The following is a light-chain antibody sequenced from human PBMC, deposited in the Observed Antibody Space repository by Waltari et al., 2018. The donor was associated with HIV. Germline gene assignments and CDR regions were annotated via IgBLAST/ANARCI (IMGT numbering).Light chain of an antibody. CDR2: DVS. J-gene: IGLJ2*01. V-gene: IGLV2-14*03. CDR1: SSDVGAYNS. Sequence: QSALTQPASVSGSPGQSITISCTGTSSDVGAYNSVSCYQHHPGKAPKLVIFDVSERTTGISNRFSGSKSGNAASLTISGLQAEDEADFYCTSYINNGALVFGGGTKLTVL. CDR3: TSYINNGALV.